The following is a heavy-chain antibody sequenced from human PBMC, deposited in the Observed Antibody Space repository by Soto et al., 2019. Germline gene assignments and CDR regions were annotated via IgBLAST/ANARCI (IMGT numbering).Heavy chain of an antibody. V-gene: IGHV1-69*13. D-gene: IGHD5-18*01. Sequence: SVKVSCKASGGTFSSYAISWVRQAPGQGLEWMGGIIPIFGTANYAQKFQGRVTITADESTSTAYMELSSLRSEDTAVYYCASHTLGYSYGFGDYAFDIWGQGTMVTVS. J-gene: IGHJ3*02. CDR2: IIPIFGTA. CDR1: GGTFSSYA. CDR3: ASHTLGYSYGFGDYAFDI.